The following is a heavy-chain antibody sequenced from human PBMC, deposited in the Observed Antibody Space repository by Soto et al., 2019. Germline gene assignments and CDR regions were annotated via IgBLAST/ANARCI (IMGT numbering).Heavy chain of an antibody. D-gene: IGHD4-4*01. CDR2: ISAYNGNT. CDR3: ASYLTPTPFYSNYGTYYYYMDV. V-gene: IGHV1-18*01. J-gene: IGHJ6*03. Sequence: GASVKVSCKASGYTFTSYGISWVRQAPGQGLEWMGWISAYNGNTNYAQKLQGRVTMTTDTSTSTAYMELRSLRSDDTAVYYCASYLTPTPFYSNYGTYYYYMDVWGKGTTVTSP. CDR1: GYTFTSYG.